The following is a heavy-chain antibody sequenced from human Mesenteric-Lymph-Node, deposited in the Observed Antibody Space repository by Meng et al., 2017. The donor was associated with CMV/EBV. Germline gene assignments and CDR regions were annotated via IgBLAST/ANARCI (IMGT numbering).Heavy chain of an antibody. CDR1: GYTFTSYA. Sequence: SVKVSCKASGYTFTSYAMHWVRQAPGQRLEWMGGIIPIFGTVKYAQKFQGRVTITTDESTSTAYMELTGLRSGDTAVYFCAGGYNDREDYWGQGTLVTVSS. J-gene: IGHJ4*02. CDR2: IIPIFGTV. CDR3: AGGYNDREDY. V-gene: IGHV1-69*05. D-gene: IGHD2-2*02.